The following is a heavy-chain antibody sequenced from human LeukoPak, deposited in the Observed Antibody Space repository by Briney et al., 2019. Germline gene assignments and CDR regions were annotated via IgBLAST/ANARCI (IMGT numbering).Heavy chain of an antibody. Sequence: ASVKVSCKASGYTFTGYYMHWVRQAPGQGLEWMGRINPNSGGTNYAQKFQGRVTMTRDTSISTAYMELSRLRSDDTAVYYCASLSGWSEDNFDYWGQGTLVTVSS. CDR3: ASLSGWSEDNFDY. D-gene: IGHD6-19*01. CDR1: GYTFTGYY. J-gene: IGHJ4*02. V-gene: IGHV1-2*06. CDR2: INPNSGGT.